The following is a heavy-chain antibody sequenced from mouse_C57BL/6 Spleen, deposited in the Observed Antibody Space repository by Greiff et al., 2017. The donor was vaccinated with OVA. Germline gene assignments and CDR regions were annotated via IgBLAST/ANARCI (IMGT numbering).Heavy chain of an antibody. CDR3: ARGEDWDGPLPY. CDR2: INPSSGYT. CDR1: GYTFTSYW. J-gene: IGHJ3*01. V-gene: IGHV1-7*01. D-gene: IGHD4-1*01. Sequence: QVQLKQSGAELAKPGASVKLSCKASGYTFTSYWMHWVKQRPGQGLEWIGYINPSSGYTKYNQKFKDQATLTADKSSSTAYMQLSSLTYEDSAVYYCARGEDWDGPLPYWGQGTLVTVSA.